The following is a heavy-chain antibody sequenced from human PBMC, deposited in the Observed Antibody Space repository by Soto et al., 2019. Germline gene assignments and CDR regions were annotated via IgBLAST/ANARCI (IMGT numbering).Heavy chain of an antibody. Sequence: QLLESGPGLVKPSQTLSLTCTVSGGSISSGGYYWSWIRQHPGKGLEWIGYIYYSGSTYYNPSLKSRVTISVDTSKNQFSLKLSSVTAADTAVYYCARELEGYDYYYYGMDVWGQGTTVTVSS. J-gene: IGHJ6*02. CDR3: ARELEGYDYYYYGMDV. CDR1: GGSISSGGYY. V-gene: IGHV4-31*03. D-gene: IGHD5-18*01. CDR2: IYYSGST.